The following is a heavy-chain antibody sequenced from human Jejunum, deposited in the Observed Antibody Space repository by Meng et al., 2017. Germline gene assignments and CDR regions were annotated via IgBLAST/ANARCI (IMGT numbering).Heavy chain of an antibody. V-gene: IGHV4-39*07. Sequence: SETLSLTCTVSGGSISSSTYYWGWIRQPPGKGLEWIASIFYSGSTYYNPSLKSRGTISLDTSKNPFSLKLSSVTAADTAVYYCARAPGIAVAGTLSYFDYWGQGTLVTVSS. D-gene: IGHD6-19*01. CDR2: IFYSGST. CDR3: ARAPGIAVAGTLSYFDY. CDR1: GGSISSSTYY. J-gene: IGHJ4*02.